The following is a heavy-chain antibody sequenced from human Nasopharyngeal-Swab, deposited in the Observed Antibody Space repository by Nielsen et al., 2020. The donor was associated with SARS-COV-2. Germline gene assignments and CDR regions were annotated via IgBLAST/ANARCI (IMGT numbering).Heavy chain of an antibody. CDR2: ISAYNGNT. CDR3: ARDPKQTGWDRVIKQIYYYYGMDV. J-gene: IGHJ6*02. Sequence: ASVKVSCKASGYTFTTYGISWVRQAPGQGLEWMGWISAYNGNTNYAQKFQGRVTMATDTSTSTAYMELRSLRSDDTAVYYCARDPKQTGWDRVIKQIYYYYGMDVWGQGTTVTVSS. D-gene: IGHD3-22*01. CDR1: GYTFTTYG. V-gene: IGHV1-18*01.